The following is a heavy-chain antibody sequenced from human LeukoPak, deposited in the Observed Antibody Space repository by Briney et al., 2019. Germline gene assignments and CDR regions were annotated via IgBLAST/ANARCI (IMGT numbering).Heavy chain of an antibody. Sequence: ASETLSLTCTVSGDSINNYYWSWIRQPPGKGLEWIGFIYYSGSTIYNPSVKSRVTISVDTSKNQFSLELTSVSAADTAVYFCARGGWSYDYWGQGALVTVSS. CDR3: ARGGWSYDY. CDR1: GDSINNYY. V-gene: IGHV4-59*01. CDR2: IYYSGST. J-gene: IGHJ4*02. D-gene: IGHD3-3*01.